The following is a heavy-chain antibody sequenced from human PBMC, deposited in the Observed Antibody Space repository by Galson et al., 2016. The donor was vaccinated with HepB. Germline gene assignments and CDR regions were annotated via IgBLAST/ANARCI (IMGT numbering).Heavy chain of an antibody. J-gene: IGHJ4*02. CDR1: GFTFRTYN. CDR2: ISSRGDTI. D-gene: IGHD2-21*01. V-gene: IGHV3-48*02. Sequence: SLRLSCAASGFTFRTYNMNWVRQAPGKGPEWISFISSRGDTIYYADSVRGRFTISRYDAKNSLYLQMTSLRYAEAAVYYSATGPPHVLVIPTNYYFDSWGQGIGVAVSS. CDR3: ATGPPHVLVIPTNYYFDS.